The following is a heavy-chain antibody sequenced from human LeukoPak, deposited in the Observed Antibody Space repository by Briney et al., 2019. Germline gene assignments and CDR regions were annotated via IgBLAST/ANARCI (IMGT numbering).Heavy chain of an antibody. CDR2: IYHSGST. CDR3: ASLPTSAWKHSDS. Sequence: PSGTLSLTCAVSGGSISSSGWWSWVRQPPGKGLEWIGEIYHSGSTNYNPSLKSRLTISVDKSKNQFSLKLSSVTAADTAVYYCASLPTSAWKHSDSWGQGTLVTVSS. V-gene: IGHV4-4*02. D-gene: IGHD6-19*01. J-gene: IGHJ4*02. CDR1: GGSISSSGW.